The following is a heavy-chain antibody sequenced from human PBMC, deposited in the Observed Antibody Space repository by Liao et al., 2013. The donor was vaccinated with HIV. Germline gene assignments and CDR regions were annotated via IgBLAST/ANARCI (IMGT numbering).Heavy chain of an antibody. Sequence: QVQLQESGPGLVKPSETLSLTCTVSGGSISSYYWSWIRQPPGKGLEWIGYIYYSGSTNYNPSLKSRVTISVDTSKNQFSLKLSSVTAADTAVYYCASHPYDFWSGYLSFWGQGTLVTVSS. D-gene: IGHD3-3*01. CDR2: IYYSGST. CDR3: ASHPYDFWSGYLSF. CDR1: GGSISSYY. V-gene: IGHV4-59*01. J-gene: IGHJ4*02.